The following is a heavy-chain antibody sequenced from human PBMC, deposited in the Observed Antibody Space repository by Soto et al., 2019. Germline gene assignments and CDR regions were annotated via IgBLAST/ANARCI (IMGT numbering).Heavy chain of an antibody. J-gene: IGHJ4*02. CDR1: GFTFSDHY. V-gene: IGHV3-72*01. D-gene: IGHD5-18*01. Sequence: EVQLMESGGGLVQPGGSLRLSCAASGFTFSDHYMDWVRQAPGKGLEWVGRIRNKANSYTTDHAASVKGRFTISREDSRNSLYLQMNTLTTEDTAVYYCVADSYGRIDYGGQGTLVTVSS. CDR3: VADSYGRIDY. CDR2: IRNKANSYTT.